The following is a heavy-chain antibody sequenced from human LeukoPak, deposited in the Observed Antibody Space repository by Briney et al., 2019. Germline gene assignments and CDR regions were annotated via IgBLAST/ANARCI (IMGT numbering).Heavy chain of an antibody. CDR3: ARGGLLWFGASPFFDY. D-gene: IGHD3-10*01. CDR1: GGSISSGGYY. V-gene: IGHV4-31*03. J-gene: IGHJ4*02. CDR2: IYDSGST. Sequence: PAQTLSLTCTVSGGSISSGGYYWSCIRQPPGKGLEGNGYIYDSGSTYYNPALKSRVTISVDTSKNQFSLTLSSVTAADTAVYYCARGGLLWFGASPFFDYWGPGTLVTVSS.